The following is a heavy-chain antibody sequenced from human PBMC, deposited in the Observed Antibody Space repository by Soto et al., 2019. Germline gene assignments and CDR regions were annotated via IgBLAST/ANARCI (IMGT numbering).Heavy chain of an antibody. Sequence: GASVKVSCKASGYTFSDYYIHWVRQAPGQGLEWMGWINPNSGGTKYAPKFQGGVTMTRDTYITTAYMELSRLRSGDTAVYYCAREPATAKPEGVDFWAQGTLVTVSS. J-gene: IGHJ4*02. CDR1: GYTFSDYY. CDR3: AREPATAKPEGVDF. D-gene: IGHD1-1*01. CDR2: INPNSGGT. V-gene: IGHV1-2*02.